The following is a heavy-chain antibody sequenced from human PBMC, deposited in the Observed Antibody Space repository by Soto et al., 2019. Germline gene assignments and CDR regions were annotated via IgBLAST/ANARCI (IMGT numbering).Heavy chain of an antibody. CDR1: GFTFSTYA. CDR2: ISSNGRST. V-gene: IGHV3-64*01. J-gene: IGHJ1*01. D-gene: IGHD3-16*02. CDR3: ARVRXXXXXXXXXXXX. Sequence: AGGSLRLSCATSGFTFSTYAMHWVRQAPGKGLEYVSAISSNGRSTYYANSVKGRITISRDNSKNTLYLQMDSLRAEDMAVYYCARVRXXXXXXXXXXXXXGXXXXVTXXS.